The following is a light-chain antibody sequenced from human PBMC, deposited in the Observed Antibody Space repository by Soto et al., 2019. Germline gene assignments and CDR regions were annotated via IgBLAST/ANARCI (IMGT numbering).Light chain of an antibody. CDR1: QSISTW. CDR3: QQYNRFSRT. J-gene: IGKJ2*01. Sequence: DIQMTQSPSTLSASVGDRVAITCRASQSISTWWAWYQQKSGKAPKLLIYKASTLESGVPSRFSGSGSGTEFTLTISSQQPDDFAAYYCQQYNRFSRTFGQGTKLEIK. V-gene: IGKV1-5*03. CDR2: KAS.